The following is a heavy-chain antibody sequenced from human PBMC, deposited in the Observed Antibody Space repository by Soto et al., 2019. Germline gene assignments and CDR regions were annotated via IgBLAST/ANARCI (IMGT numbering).Heavy chain of an antibody. CDR1: GFTFSSHW. J-gene: IGHJ4*02. D-gene: IGHD5-18*01. Sequence: EVQLVESGGGLVQPGGSLRLSCVASGFTFSSHWMHWVRQAPGKGLVWVSRIKSDGTTTDYAGSVKGRFAISRANAKNTLYLQMISLTAEDRAVYYCAKGRYSYEWGQGPLVTVSA. CDR2: IKSDGTTT. CDR3: AKGRYSYE. V-gene: IGHV3-74*01.